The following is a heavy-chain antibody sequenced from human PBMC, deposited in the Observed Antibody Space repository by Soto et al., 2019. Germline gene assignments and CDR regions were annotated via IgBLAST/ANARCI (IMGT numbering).Heavy chain of an antibody. J-gene: IGHJ4*02. CDR3: ARGRTYCSSTSCLYYFDY. CDR1: GYTFTSYD. CDR2: MNPNSGNT. D-gene: IGHD2-2*01. Sequence: ASVKVSCKAPGYTFTSYDINWVRQATGQGLEWMGWMNPNSGNTGYAQKFQGRVTMTRNTSISTAYMELSSLRSEDTAVYYCARGRTYCSSTSCLYYFDYWGQGTLVTVSS. V-gene: IGHV1-8*01.